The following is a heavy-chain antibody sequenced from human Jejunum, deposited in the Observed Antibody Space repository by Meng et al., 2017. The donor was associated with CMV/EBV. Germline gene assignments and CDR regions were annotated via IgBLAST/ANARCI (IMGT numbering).Heavy chain of an antibody. CDR1: GLPITQTW. CDR3: ATGERQWQLLFDC. J-gene: IGHJ4*02. V-gene: IGHV3-15*01. Sequence: GLPITQTWMSWVRQAPGKGLEWVGRIKSKADGEAEEYSASVRGRFTISRDDSENTLYQQMNSLDIEDTGVYYCATGERQWQLLFDCWGQGTLVTVSS. CDR2: IKSKADGEAE. D-gene: IGHD6-19*01.